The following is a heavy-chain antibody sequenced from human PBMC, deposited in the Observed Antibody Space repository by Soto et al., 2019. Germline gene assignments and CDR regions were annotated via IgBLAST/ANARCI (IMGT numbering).Heavy chain of an antibody. CDR2: ISYDGSNK. CDR3: AKEFHSWNYFDY. Sequence: SLRLSCAASGFTFSSSGMHWVRQAPGKGLEWVAVISYDGSNKFYADSVEGRFTISRDNFRNTLYLQMNSLRAEDTAVYYCAKEFHSWNYFDYWGQGTLVTVSS. D-gene: IGHD1-20*01. V-gene: IGHV3-30*18. CDR1: GFTFSSSG. J-gene: IGHJ4*02.